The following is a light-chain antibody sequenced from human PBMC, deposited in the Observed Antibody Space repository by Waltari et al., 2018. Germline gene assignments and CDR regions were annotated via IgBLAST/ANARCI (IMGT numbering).Light chain of an antibody. CDR2: DVT. Sequence: QSALTQSASVSGSPGQSITISCIGTSSDVGGYDYVSWYQQHPGKPPKLMIYDVTNRPSGVSDRFAGSKSGNTASLTISGLQAEDEADYYCSSFTSSSTRVFGGGTELTVL. V-gene: IGLV2-14*03. CDR1: SSDVGGYDY. J-gene: IGLJ2*01. CDR3: SSFTSSSTRV.